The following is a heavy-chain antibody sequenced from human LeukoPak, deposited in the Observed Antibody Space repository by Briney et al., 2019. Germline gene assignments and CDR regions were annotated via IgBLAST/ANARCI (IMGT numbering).Heavy chain of an antibody. V-gene: IGHV3-64*01. D-gene: IGHD6-13*01. J-gene: IGHJ3*02. CDR1: GFTFSSYA. CDR3: ASSSEAGAFDI. Sequence: GGSLRLSCAASGFTFSSYAMHWVRQAPGKGLEYVSAISSNGGSTYYANSVKGRFTISRDNSKNTLYLQRGSLRAEDMAVYYCASSSEAGAFDIWGQGTMVTVSS. CDR2: ISSNGGST.